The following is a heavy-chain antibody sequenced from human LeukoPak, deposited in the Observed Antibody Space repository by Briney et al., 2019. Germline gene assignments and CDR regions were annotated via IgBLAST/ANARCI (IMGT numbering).Heavy chain of an antibody. CDR3: ARDEGGTYCSSTSCYFDP. CDR2: IIPILGIA. D-gene: IGHD2-2*01. Sequence: SVKVSCKASGGTFSSYTISWVRQAPGQGLEWMGRIIPILGIANYAQKFQGRVTITADKSTSTAYMELSSLRSEDTAVHYCARDEGGTYCSSTSCYFDPWGQGTLVTVSS. CDR1: GGTFSSYT. J-gene: IGHJ5*02. V-gene: IGHV1-69*04.